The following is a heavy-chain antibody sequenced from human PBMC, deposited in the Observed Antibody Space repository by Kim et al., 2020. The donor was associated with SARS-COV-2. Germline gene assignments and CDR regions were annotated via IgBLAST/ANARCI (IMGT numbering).Heavy chain of an antibody. CDR3: SRQGASSSFQNIWFDP. Sequence: GESLKISCKGSGYSFTSYWIGWVRQMPGKGLEWMGIIYPGDSDTRYSPSFQGQVTISADKSISTAYLQWSSLKAPDTAMYYCSRQGASSSFQNIWFDPWGQGTLVAVSS. V-gene: IGHV5-51*01. CDR1: GYSFTSYW. CDR2: IYPGDSDT. J-gene: IGHJ5*02. D-gene: IGHD2-2*01.